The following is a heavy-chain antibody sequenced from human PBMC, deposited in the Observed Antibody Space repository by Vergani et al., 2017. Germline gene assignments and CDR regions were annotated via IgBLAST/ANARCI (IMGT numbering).Heavy chain of an antibody. CDR2: IYYSGST. Sequence: QVQLQESGPGLVKPSEPLSLTCTVPGGPISSYYWSWIRQPPGKGLEWIGYIYYSGSTNYNPPLKSRVTISVDTSKNQFSLKLSSVTAAGTAVYYCSRDGDSTPAFDIWGQGTMVTVSS. CDR1: GGPISSYY. V-gene: IGHV4-59*01. J-gene: IGHJ3*02. CDR3: SRDGDSTPAFDI. D-gene: IGHD3-22*01.